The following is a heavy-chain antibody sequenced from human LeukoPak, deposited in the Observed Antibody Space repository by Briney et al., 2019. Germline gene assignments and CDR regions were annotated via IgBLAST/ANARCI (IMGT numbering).Heavy chain of an antibody. J-gene: IGHJ4*02. CDR3: ARGSDYGDY. Sequence: KSSETLSLTCTVSRASISTYYWSWIRQPPGKGLEWIGYIYYSGSTSYNPSLKGRVTMSVDTSKNQLSLRLSSVTAADTAVYYCARGSDYGDYWRQGTLVTVSS. D-gene: IGHD3-3*01. CDR1: RASISTYY. CDR2: IYYSGST. V-gene: IGHV4-59*01.